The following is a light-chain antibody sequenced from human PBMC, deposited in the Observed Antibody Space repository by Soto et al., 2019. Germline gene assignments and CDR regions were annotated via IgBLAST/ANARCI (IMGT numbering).Light chain of an antibody. CDR2: DAS. Sequence: EIVLTQSPATLSLSPGERATLSCRASQGVSSYLAWYQQKPGQAPRLLIYDASTRATGIPARFSGSGSETDFTLTISSLRSEDSAVYHCQQYNNWPPFTFGPGTKVDIK. CDR1: QGVSSY. CDR3: QQYNNWPPFT. V-gene: IGKV3-15*01. J-gene: IGKJ3*01.